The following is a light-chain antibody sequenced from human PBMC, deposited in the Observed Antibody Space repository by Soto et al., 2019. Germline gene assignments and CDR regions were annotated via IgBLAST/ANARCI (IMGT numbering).Light chain of an antibody. Sequence: QSVLTQPPSVSGAPGQRVTISCTGSSSNIGAGYDVHWYQQLPGTAPKLLIYGNSNRPSGVPDRFSGSKSGTSASLAITGLQAEDEADYYCQSYDSSLRGAVFGGCTQLTVL. CDR3: QSYDSSLRGAV. V-gene: IGLV1-40*01. CDR1: SSNIGAGYD. J-gene: IGLJ7*01. CDR2: GNS.